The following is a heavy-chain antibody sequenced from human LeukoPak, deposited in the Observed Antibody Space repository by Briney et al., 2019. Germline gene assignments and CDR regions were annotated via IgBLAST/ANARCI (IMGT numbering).Heavy chain of an antibody. CDR1: GFTFSNSV. J-gene: IGHJ4*02. Sequence: GGSLRLSCVASGFTFSNSVMTWVRQAPGKGLEWVSSILGTGDYTYFANSVKGRFTISRDNSKNTLYLQMNSLRAGDTAIYYCARGSKGTYDYWGQGTLVTVFS. CDR2: ILGTGDYT. V-gene: IGHV3-23*01. CDR3: ARGSKGTYDY.